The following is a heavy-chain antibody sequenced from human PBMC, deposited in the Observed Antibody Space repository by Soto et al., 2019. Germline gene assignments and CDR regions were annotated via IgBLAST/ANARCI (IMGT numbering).Heavy chain of an antibody. CDR1: GFTFSSYA. D-gene: IGHD3-9*01. CDR2: ISGSGSNT. CDR3: ADLTWTGSYSP. Sequence: PGGSLRLSCAASGFTFSSYAMSWVRQAPGKGLEWVSAISGSGSNTDYAESVKGRFTISRDDSKNSLFLQMNSLTTEDTAIYYCADLTWTGSYSPWGQGTLVTVSS. V-gene: IGHV3-23*01. J-gene: IGHJ5*02.